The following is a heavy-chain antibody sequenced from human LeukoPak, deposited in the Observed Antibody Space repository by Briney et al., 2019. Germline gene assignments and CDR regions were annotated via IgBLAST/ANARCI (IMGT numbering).Heavy chain of an antibody. CDR1: GGSISSYY. CDR3: ARVMAVVVPVNAFDI. J-gene: IGHJ3*02. Sequence: PSETLSLTCTVSGGSISSYYWSWIRQPPGKGREWIGYIYDSGSTNYNPSLKSRVTISVDTSKNQFFLKLSYVTAADTAVYYCARVMAVVVPVNAFDIWGQGTMVTVSS. V-gene: IGHV4-59*01. CDR2: IYDSGST. D-gene: IGHD2-2*01.